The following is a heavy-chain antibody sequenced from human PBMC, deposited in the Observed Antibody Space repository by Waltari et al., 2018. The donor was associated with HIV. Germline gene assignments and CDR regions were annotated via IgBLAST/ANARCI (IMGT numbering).Heavy chain of an antibody. CDR1: S. Sequence: SINWVRQAPGKGLERVSFISSSSSYIYYADSVKGRITISRDNAKNSLYLQMNSLRDEDTAVYYCARDAKGVSYSSGWFDYWGQGTLVTVSS. D-gene: IGHD6-19*01. V-gene: IGHV3-21*01. CDR2: ISSSSSYI. CDR3: ARDAKGVSYSSGWFDY. J-gene: IGHJ4*02.